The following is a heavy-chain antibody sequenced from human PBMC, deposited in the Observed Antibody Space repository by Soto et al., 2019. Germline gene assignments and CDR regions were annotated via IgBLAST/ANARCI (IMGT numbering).Heavy chain of an antibody. CDR2: ISNSRTA. Sequence: PSETLSLTCTVSGGAMSGYSWSWIRQPPGRGLEWIGHISNSRTANYNRSLKSRVTRSVDTSKNQISLKVTSLTAADTAVYYCASSGAGSGDYWRQGTLGPAAS. J-gene: IGHJ4*02. V-gene: IGHV4-59*01. CDR3: ASSGAGSGDY. CDR1: GGAMSGYS. D-gene: IGHD3-10*01.